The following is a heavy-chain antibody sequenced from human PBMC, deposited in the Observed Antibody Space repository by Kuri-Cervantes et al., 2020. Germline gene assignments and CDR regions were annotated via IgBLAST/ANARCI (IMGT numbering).Heavy chain of an antibody. D-gene: IGHD3-16*02. V-gene: IGHV4-34*01. J-gene: IGHJ4*02. CDR3: AREGSHDYLWGNCRYYDF. CDR2: INHSGST. CDR1: GGSFSGYY. Sequence: SETLSLTCAVYGGSFSGYYWSWIRQPPGKGLEWIGEINHSGSTNYNPSLKSRVTISVDTSKNQFSLKLSSVTAADTAVYYCAREGSHDYLWGNCRYYDFWGQGTLVTVSS.